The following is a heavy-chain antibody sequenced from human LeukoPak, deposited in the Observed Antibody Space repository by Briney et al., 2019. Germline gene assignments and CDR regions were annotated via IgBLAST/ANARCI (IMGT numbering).Heavy chain of an antibody. J-gene: IGHJ4*02. CDR3: ARERKSVTPWDY. CDR2: INPNSGGT. Sequence: ASVKVSCKASGYTFTGYYMHWVRQAPGQGLEWMGWINPNSGGTNYAQKFQGRVTMTRDTSISTAYMELSRLRSNDTAVYYCARERKSVTPWDYWGQGTLVTVSS. V-gene: IGHV1-2*02. D-gene: IGHD3-16*01. CDR1: GYTFTGYY.